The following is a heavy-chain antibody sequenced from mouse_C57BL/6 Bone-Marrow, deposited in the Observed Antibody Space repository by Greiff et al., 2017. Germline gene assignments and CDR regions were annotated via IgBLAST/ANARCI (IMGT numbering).Heavy chain of an antibody. CDR3: AIVAPFDY. CDR2: IDPEDGET. CDR1: GFNIKDYY. V-gene: IGHV14-2*01. D-gene: IGHD1-1*01. J-gene: IGHJ2*01. Sequence: EVQLQQSGAELVKPGASVKLSCTASGFNIKDYYLHWVKQRTEQGLEWIGRIDPEDGETKYDPKFPGKATITADTSSNTSYLQLSSLTSEDTAVYYYAIVAPFDYWGQGTTLTVSS.